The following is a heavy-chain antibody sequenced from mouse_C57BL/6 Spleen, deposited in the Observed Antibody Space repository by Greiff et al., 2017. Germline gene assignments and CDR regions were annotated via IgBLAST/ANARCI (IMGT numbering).Heavy chain of an antibody. CDR3: AREEDYYGSSAWFAY. Sequence: EVQGVESGGGLVKPGGSLKLSCAASGFTFSDYGMHWVRQAPEKGLEWVAYISSGSSIIYYADTVKGRSTISRDNAKNTLFLQMTSLRSEDTAMYYCAREEDYYGSSAWFAYWGQGTLVTVSA. CDR2: ISSGSSII. CDR1: GFTFSDYG. D-gene: IGHD1-1*01. J-gene: IGHJ3*01. V-gene: IGHV5-17*01.